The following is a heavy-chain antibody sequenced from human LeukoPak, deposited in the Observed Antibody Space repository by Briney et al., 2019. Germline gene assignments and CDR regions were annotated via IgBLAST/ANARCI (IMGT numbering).Heavy chain of an antibody. CDR3: ASAPPYCSSTSCSPGEYFQH. CDR2: IYPGDSDT. V-gene: IGHV5-51*01. Sequence: GESLKISCKGSGYSFTSYWIGWVRQMPGKGLEWMGIIYPGDSDTRYSPSFQGQVTISADKSISTAYLQWSNLKASDTAMYYCASAPPYCSSTSCSPGEYFQHWGQGTLVTVSS. CDR1: GYSFTSYW. D-gene: IGHD2-2*01. J-gene: IGHJ1*01.